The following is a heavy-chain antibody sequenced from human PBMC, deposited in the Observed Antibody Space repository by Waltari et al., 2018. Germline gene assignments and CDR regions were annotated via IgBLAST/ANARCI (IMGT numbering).Heavy chain of an antibody. CDR3: ARDGTFGGVIVKGGY. Sequence: QVQLVQSGAEVKKPGASVKVSCISSGYTFTSYAMHWVRQAPGQRLEWMGWINAGNGNTKYSQKFQGRVTITRDTSASTAYMELSSLRSEDTAVYYCARDGTFGGVIVKGGYWGQGTLVTVSS. D-gene: IGHD3-16*02. CDR1: GYTFTSYA. J-gene: IGHJ4*02. V-gene: IGHV1-3*01. CDR2: INAGNGNT.